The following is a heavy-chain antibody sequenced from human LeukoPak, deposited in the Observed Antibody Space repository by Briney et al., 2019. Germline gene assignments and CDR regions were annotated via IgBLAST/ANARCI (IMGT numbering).Heavy chain of an antibody. J-gene: IGHJ6*03. V-gene: IGHV4-59*08. D-gene: IGHD2-21*02. CDR1: GGSISSDY. CDR3: ARTYCGGDCRGYYYHYYMDV. Sequence: PSETLSLTCTVSGGSISSDYWSWIRQPPGKGLEWIGYFYYSGSTNYNPSLKSRVTISVDTSKNQFSLKLSSVTAADTAVYYCARTYCGGDCRGYYYHYYMDVWGKGTTVTISS. CDR2: FYYSGST.